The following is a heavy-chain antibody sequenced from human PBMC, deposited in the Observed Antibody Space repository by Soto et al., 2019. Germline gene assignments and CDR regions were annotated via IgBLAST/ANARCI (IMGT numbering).Heavy chain of an antibody. D-gene: IGHD1-1*01. V-gene: IGHV3-30*18. CDR1: GFTFSSYG. Sequence: GGSLRLSXAASGFTFSSYGMHWVRQAPGKGLEWVAVISYDGSNKYYADSVKGRFTISRDNSKNTLYLQMNSLRAEDTAVYYCAKEASGYSWRRTMLAAPLNWFDPWGQGTLVTVSS. CDR2: ISYDGSNK. J-gene: IGHJ5*02. CDR3: AKEASGYSWRRTMLAAPLNWFDP.